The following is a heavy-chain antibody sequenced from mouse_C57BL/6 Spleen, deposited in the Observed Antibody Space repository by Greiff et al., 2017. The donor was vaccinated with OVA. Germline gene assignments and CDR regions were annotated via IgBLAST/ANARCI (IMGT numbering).Heavy chain of an antibody. V-gene: IGHV1-42*01. CDR2: INPSTGGT. CDR1: GYSFTGYY. D-gene: IGHD2-1*01. CDR3: ARGDGNYYFDV. Sequence: VQLQQSGPELVKPGASVKISCKASGYSFTGYYMNWVKQSPEKSLEWIGEINPSTGGTTYNQKFKAKATLTVDKSSSTAYMQLKSLTSEDSAVYYCARGDGNYYFDVWGTGTTVTVSS. J-gene: IGHJ1*03.